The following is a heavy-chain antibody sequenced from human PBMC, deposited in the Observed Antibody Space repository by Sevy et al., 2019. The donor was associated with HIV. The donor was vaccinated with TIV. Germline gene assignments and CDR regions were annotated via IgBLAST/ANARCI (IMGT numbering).Heavy chain of an antibody. D-gene: IGHD6-19*01. V-gene: IGHV1-2*02. Sequence: ASVKVSCKASGYTFTGYYMHWVRQAPGQGLEWMGWINPNSGGTNYAQKFQGRVTMTRDTSISTASMELSRLRSDDTAVYYCARDGRNTGIAVAGGDVWGQGTTVTVSS. CDR1: GYTFTGYY. J-gene: IGHJ6*02. CDR3: ARDGRNTGIAVAGGDV. CDR2: INPNSGGT.